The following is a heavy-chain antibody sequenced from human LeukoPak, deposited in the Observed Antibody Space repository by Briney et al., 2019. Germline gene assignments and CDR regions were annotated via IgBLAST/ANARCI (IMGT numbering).Heavy chain of an antibody. CDR3: AREESGGLFDY. CDR1: GYTFSRYY. J-gene: IGHJ4*02. V-gene: IGHV1-46*01. D-gene: IGHD3-16*01. CDR2: MNPSGGTT. Sequence: ASVKVSCKASGYTFSRYYIHWVRQAPGQGLEWMGKMNPSGGTTTYAQKFQGRVTVTRDTPTSTVYMEMSSLRPEDTAVYYCAREESGGLFDYWGQGTLLTVSS.